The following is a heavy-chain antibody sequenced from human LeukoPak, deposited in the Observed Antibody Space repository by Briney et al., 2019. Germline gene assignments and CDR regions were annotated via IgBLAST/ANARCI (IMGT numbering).Heavy chain of an antibody. CDR1: GFTFSSYE. J-gene: IGHJ4*02. CDR2: ISSSGSTI. V-gene: IGHV3-48*03. Sequence: GGSLRLSCAASGFTFSSYEMNWVRQAPGKGLEWVSYISSSGSTIYYADSVKGRFTISRDNAKNSLYLQMNSLRAEDTAVYYCARGNQGPNYYDSSGHYYWGQGTLITVSS. CDR3: ARGNQGPNYYDSSGHYY. D-gene: IGHD3-22*01.